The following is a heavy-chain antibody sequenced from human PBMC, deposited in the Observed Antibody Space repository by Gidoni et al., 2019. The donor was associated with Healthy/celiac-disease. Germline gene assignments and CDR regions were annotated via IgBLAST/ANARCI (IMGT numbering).Heavy chain of an antibody. V-gene: IGHV1-58*02. J-gene: IGHJ6*02. CDR2: IVVGSGNT. Sequence: HMQLVQSGPEVKKPGTSVKVSCKASGFTFTSSAMHWVRQARGQRLEWIGWIVVGSGNTNYAQKFQERVTITRDMSTSTAYMELSSLRSEDTAVYYCAAAEGYSGYDLHPFKYYYYGMDVWGQGTTVTVSS. D-gene: IGHD5-12*01. CDR3: AAAEGYSGYDLHPFKYYYYGMDV. CDR1: GFTFTSSA.